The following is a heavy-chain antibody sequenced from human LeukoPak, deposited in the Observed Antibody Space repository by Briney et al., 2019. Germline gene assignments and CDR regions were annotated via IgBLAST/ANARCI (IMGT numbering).Heavy chain of an antibody. CDR1: GFTFSSYA. V-gene: IGHV3-23*01. CDR2: ISGSGGST. J-gene: IGHJ4*02. Sequence: GGSLRLSCAASGFTFSSYAMSWVRQAPGKGLEWVSAISGSGGSTYYADSVKGRFTISRDNSKNTLYLQMDSLRAEDTAVYYCAKYYGAETEFDYWGQGTLVTVSS. CDR3: AKYYGAETEFDY. D-gene: IGHD3-10*01.